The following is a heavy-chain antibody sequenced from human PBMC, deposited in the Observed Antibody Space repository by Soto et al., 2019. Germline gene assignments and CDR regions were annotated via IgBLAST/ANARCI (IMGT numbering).Heavy chain of an antibody. D-gene: IGHD1-26*01. J-gene: IGHJ4*02. CDR2: ISYDGSNK. CDR3: ARVSSGSYFVY. V-gene: IGHV3-30-3*01. CDR1: GFTFSSYA. Sequence: GGSLRLSCAASGFTFSSYAMHWVRQAPGKGLEWVAVISYDGSNKYYADSVKGRFTISRDNSKNTLYLQMNSLRAEDTAVYYCARVSSGSYFVYWGQGTLVTVSS.